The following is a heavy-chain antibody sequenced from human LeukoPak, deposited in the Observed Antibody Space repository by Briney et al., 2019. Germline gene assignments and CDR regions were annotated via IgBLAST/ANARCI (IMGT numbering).Heavy chain of an antibody. CDR2: IKQDGSEK. V-gene: IGHV3-7*01. J-gene: IGHJ4*02. CDR1: GFTFSTYS. Sequence: GGSLRLSCAASGFTFSTYSMNWVRQAPGKGLEWVANIKQDGSEKYYVDSVKGRFTISRDNAKNSLYLQMNSLRAEDTAVYYCARDSQCGGDCYLSKGFDYWGQGTLVTVSS. D-gene: IGHD2-21*02. CDR3: ARDSQCGGDCYLSKGFDY.